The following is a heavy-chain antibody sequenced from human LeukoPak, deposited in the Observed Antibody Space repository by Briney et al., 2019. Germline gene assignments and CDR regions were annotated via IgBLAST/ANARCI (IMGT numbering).Heavy chain of an antibody. D-gene: IGHD3-10*01. V-gene: IGHV1-2*02. Sequence: AASVRVSCKASGYTFTGYYMHWVRQAPGQGLEWMGWINPNSGGTNYAQTLQGRVTITRDTSITTAYMELSRLTSADTAVYYCPTALVRGVIIISYYYSGMDVWGQGTPVTVSS. CDR3: PTALVRGVIIISYYYSGMDV. J-gene: IGHJ6*02. CDR1: GYTFTGYY. CDR2: INPNSGGT.